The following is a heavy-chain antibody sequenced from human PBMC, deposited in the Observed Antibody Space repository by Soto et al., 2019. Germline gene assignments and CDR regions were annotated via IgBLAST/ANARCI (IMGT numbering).Heavy chain of an antibody. J-gene: IGHJ4*02. V-gene: IGHV3-30*03. CDR2: TTSGGARI. Sequence: QVQLVESGGGVVQPGRSLRLSCAASGFAFSTYGMHWVRQAPGKGLEWVAVTTSGGARINYADSVKGRFTISRDNSRTTLYLQMNGLRIDDTAVYYCARKNPGREWELPDYWGQGTLVTVSS. CDR3: ARKNPGREWELPDY. CDR1: GFAFSTYG. D-gene: IGHD1-26*01.